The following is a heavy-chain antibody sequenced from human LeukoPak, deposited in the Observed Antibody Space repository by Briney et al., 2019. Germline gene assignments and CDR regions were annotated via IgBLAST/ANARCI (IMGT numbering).Heavy chain of an antibody. CDR1: GLTVSSNY. J-gene: IGHJ4*02. V-gene: IGHV3-66*01. D-gene: IGHD3-22*01. Sequence: GGSLRLSCAASGLTVSSNYMSWVRQAPGKGLEWVSVIYSGGSTYYADSVKGRFTISRDNSKNTADLQMNSLRAEDTAVYYCARGHDYDSSVAYWGQGTLVTVSS. CDR3: ARGHDYDSSVAY. CDR2: IYSGGST.